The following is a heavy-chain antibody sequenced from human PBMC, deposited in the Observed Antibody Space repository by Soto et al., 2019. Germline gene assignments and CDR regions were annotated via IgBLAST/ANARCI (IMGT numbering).Heavy chain of an antibody. CDR2: IYYSGYT. J-gene: IGHJ4*02. CDR3: ARYRGGSFYFDY. D-gene: IGHD1-26*01. CDR1: GGSISSSSYY. V-gene: IGHV4-39*07. Sequence: SETLSLTCTVSGGSISSSSYYWGWIRQPPGKGLEWIGSIYYSGYTYYNPSLKSRVTISVDTSKNQFSLKLSSVTAADTAVYYCARYRGGSFYFDYWGQGTLVTVS.